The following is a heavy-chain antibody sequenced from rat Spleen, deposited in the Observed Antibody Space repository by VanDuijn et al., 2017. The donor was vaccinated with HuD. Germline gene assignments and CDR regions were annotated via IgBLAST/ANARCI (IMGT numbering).Heavy chain of an antibody. V-gene: IGHV5-29*01. CDR1: GFTFSDFY. Sequence: EVQLVESDGGLVQPGRSLKLSCAASGFTFSDFYMAWVRQAPTKGLEWVATISYDDSSTYYRASVKGRFTISRDNTKNTLYLQMDNLRSEDTATYFCARRHYGYTDYFDCWGQGVMVTVSS. CDR3: ARRHYGYTDYFDC. J-gene: IGHJ2*01. CDR2: ISYDDSST. D-gene: IGHD1-9*01.